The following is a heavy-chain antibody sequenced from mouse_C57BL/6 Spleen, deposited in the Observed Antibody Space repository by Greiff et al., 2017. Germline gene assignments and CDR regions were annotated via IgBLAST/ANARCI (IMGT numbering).Heavy chain of an antibody. Sequence: QVQLQQSGAELAKPGASVKLSCKASGYTFTSYWMHWVKQRPGQGLAWIGYINPSSGYTKYNQKFKDKATLTADKSSSTAYMQLSSRTYEDSAVYYCAKEDYFDYWGQGTTLTVSS. CDR3: AKEDYFDY. J-gene: IGHJ2*01. CDR2: INPSSGYT. V-gene: IGHV1-7*01. CDR1: GYTFTSYW.